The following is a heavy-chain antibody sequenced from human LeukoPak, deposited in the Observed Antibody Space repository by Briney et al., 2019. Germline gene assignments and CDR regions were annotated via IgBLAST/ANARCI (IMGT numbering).Heavy chain of an antibody. CDR1: GSRFTSYS. V-gene: IGHV5-51*01. Sequence: LQTSSMSSGSRFTSYSVGWVGHIPGKDLEWLGIFIPGGAHTTYTPSFQGQATLSADKSISTAYLQWISLKASDTAMYDCARHPPGITGADNWFDPWGQGTLVTVSS. CDR2: FIPGGAHT. CDR3: ARHPPGITGADNWFDP. J-gene: IGHJ5*02. D-gene: IGHD1-20*01.